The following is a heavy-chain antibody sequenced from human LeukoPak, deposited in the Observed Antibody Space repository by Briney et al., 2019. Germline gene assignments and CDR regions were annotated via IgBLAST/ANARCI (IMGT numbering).Heavy chain of an antibody. Sequence: ASVKVSCKASGYTFTSYAMNWVRQAPGQGLEWMGWINTNTGNPTYAQGFTGRFVFSLDTSVSTAYLQISSLKAEDTAVYYCARDLRVGWYGYYYYYYMDVWGKGTTVTVSS. J-gene: IGHJ6*03. CDR2: INTNTGNP. CDR3: ARDLRVGWYGYYYYYYMDV. CDR1: GYTFTSYA. V-gene: IGHV7-4-1*02. D-gene: IGHD6-19*01.